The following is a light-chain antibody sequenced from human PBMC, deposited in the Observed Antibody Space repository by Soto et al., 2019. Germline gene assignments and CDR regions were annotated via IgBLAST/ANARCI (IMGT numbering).Light chain of an antibody. CDR2: DTS. CDR1: QNIVSY. V-gene: IGKV3-11*01. J-gene: IGKJ5*01. Sequence: EIVLTQSPATLSLSPGERATLSCRASQNIVSYLAWYQQIPGQVPRLVIYDTSNRATGIPARFSGSGSGTDFTLTISSLEPEDFAVYYCQQRHLWPITFGQGTRLENK. CDR3: QQRHLWPIT.